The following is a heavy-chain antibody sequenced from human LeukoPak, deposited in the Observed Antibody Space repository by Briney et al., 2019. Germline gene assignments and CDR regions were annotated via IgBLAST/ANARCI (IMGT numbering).Heavy chain of an antibody. CDR1: GLTFSNAW. CDR3: TTDPYCGGDCYFWYFDY. V-gene: IGHV3-15*01. CDR2: IKSKTDGGTT. J-gene: IGHJ4*02. D-gene: IGHD2-21*02. Sequence: PGGSLRLSCVVSGLTFSNAWMSWVRQAPGKGLEWVGRIKSKTDGGTTDYAAPVKGRFTISRDDSKNTLYLQMNSLKTEDTAVYYCTTDPYCGGDCYFWYFDYWGQGTLVTVSS.